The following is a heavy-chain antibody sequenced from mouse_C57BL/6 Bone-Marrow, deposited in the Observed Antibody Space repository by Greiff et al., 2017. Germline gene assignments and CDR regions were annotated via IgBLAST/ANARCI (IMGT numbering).Heavy chain of an antibody. D-gene: IGHD2-5*01. CDR3: AREDYSSFAY. CDR1: GYAFTNYL. V-gene: IGHV1-54*01. CDR2: INPGSGGT. J-gene: IGHJ3*01. Sequence: VQLVESGAELVRPGTSVKVSCKASGYAFTNYLIEWVKQRPGQGLEWIGVINPGSGGTNYNEKFKGKATLTADKSSSTAYMQLSSLTSEDSAVYFCAREDYSSFAYWGQGTLVTVSA.